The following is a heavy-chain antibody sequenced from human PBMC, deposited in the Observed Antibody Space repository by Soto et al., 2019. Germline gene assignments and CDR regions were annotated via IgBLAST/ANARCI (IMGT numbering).Heavy chain of an antibody. CDR2: FIPIFGTA. CDR1: GGTFSSDA. V-gene: IGHV1-69*01. CDR3: ARGGEYYDGSGKYNWFDP. D-gene: IGHD3-10*01. Sequence: QVQLVQSGAEVKKPGSSVKVSCKASGGTFSSDAISWVRQAPGQGLEWMGGFIPIFGTANYAQKFQGRVTITADESTSTAYMELSSLRSEDTAVYYCARGGEYYDGSGKYNWFDPWGQGTLVTVS. J-gene: IGHJ5*02.